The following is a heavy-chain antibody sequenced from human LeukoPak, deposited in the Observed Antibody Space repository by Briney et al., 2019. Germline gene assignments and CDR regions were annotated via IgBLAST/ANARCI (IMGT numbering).Heavy chain of an antibody. CDR2: IYYSGST. D-gene: IGHD3-22*01. Sequence: SETLSLTCTVSGGSISSSSYYWGWIRQPPGKGLEWIGSIYYSGSTYYNPSLKSRVNISVDTSKNRFSLKLSSVTAAATAVYYGRLMVVVTPEYDYWGQGTLVTVSS. V-gene: IGHV4-39*01. CDR1: GGSISSSSYY. CDR3: RLMVVVTPEYDY. J-gene: IGHJ4*02.